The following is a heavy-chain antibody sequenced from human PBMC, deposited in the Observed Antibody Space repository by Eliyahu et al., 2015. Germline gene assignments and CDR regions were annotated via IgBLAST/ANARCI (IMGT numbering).Heavy chain of an antibody. D-gene: IGHD3-22*01. CDR1: XFXFSTYA. J-gene: IGHJ4*02. V-gene: IGHV3-23*01. CDR2: ISGSGSIT. CDR3: AKRDSSGHYFDY. Sequence: EVQLLESGGGLVQPGGSLSLSCAASXFXFSTYAVSWVRQAPTKGLEWVSVISGSGSITYYADSVKGRFTISRDNSKNTLYLQVNSLRAEDTAVYHCAKRDSSGHYFDYWGQGTLVTVSS.